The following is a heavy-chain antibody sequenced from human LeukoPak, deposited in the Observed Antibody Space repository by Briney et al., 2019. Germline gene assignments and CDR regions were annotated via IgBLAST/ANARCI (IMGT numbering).Heavy chain of an antibody. Sequence: PGGSLRLSCAASGFTFSSNYMSWVRQAPGKGLEWVSAISGSGGSTYYADSVKGRFIISRDNSKNTLYLQMNSLRADDTAVYYCARSIGYCSGGSCYYFDYWGQGTLVTVSS. CDR1: GFTFSSNY. V-gene: IGHV3-23*01. CDR3: ARSIGYCSGGSCYYFDY. D-gene: IGHD2-15*01. CDR2: ISGSGGST. J-gene: IGHJ4*02.